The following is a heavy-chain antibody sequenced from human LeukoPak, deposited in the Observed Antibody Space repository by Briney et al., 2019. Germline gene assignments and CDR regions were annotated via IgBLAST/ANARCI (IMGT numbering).Heavy chain of an antibody. CDR3: AKAPTDYGDYGGWFDP. Sequence: PGGSLRLSCAASGFTFSSYGMHWVRQAPGKGLEWVSAISGSGGSTYYADSVKGRFTISRDNSKNTLYLQMNSLRAEDTAVYYCAKAPTDYGDYGGWFDPWGQGTLVTVSS. CDR2: ISGSGGST. D-gene: IGHD4-17*01. V-gene: IGHV3-23*01. CDR1: GFTFSSYG. J-gene: IGHJ5*02.